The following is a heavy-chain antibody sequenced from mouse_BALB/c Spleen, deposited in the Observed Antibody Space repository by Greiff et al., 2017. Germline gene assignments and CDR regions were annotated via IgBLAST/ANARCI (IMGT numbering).Heavy chain of an antibody. Sequence: QVQLQQSGAELARPGASVKLSCKASGYTFTSYWMQWVKQRPGQGLEWIGAIYPGDGDTRYTQKFKGKATLTADKSSSTAYMQLSSLASEDSAVYYCARRRDPYWYFDVWGAGTTVTVSS. V-gene: IGHV1-87*01. J-gene: IGHJ1*01. CDR3: ARRRDPYWYFDV. CDR2: IYPGDGDT. CDR1: GYTFTSYW.